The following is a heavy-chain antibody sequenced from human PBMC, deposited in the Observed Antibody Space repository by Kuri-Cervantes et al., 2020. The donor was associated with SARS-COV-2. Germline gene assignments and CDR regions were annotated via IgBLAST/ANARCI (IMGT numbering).Heavy chain of an antibody. J-gene: IGHJ5*02. Sequence: ESLKISCTVSGGSISSYYWSWIRQPPGKGLEWIGYIYYSGSTNYNPSLKSRVTISVDTSKNQFSLKLSSVTAADTAVYYCARDLRHTMVHGRTFWFDPWGQGTLVTVSS. CDR3: ARDLRHTMVHGRTFWFDP. V-gene: IGHV4-59*01. CDR1: GGSISSYY. CDR2: IYYSGST. D-gene: IGHD3-10*01.